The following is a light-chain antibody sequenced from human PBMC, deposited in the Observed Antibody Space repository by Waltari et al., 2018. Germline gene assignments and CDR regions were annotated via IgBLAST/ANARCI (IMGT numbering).Light chain of an antibody. J-gene: IGLJ2*01. CDR3: ASYTSANTVL. Sequence: QSGLTQPASVSGSPGPSITISCTGTRSDIGYYNFVSWYQQHPGKATKLVIFDVSRWPAGVSQRFSGSKSGNTASLTISGLQAEDEAAYYCASYTSANTVLFGGGTKVTVL. CDR2: DVS. V-gene: IGLV2-14*03. CDR1: RSDIGYYNF.